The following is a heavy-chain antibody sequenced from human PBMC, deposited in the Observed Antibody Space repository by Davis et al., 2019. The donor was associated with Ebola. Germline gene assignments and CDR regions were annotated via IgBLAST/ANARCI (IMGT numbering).Heavy chain of an antibody. CDR3: ACYVLG. V-gene: IGHV3-74*01. J-gene: IGHJ4*02. CDR1: GFTFSSYW. CDR2: INSDGSST. D-gene: IGHD2-8*01. Sequence: GESLKISCVASGFTFSSYWMHWVRQAPGKGLVWVSRINSDGSSTNYADSVKGRFTISRDNAKNTLYLQMNSLRVEDTAVYYCACYVLGWGQGTLVTVSS.